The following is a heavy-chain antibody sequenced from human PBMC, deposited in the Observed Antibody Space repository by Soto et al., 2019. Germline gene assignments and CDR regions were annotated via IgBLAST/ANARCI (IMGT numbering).Heavy chain of an antibody. CDR2: ISYDGTKK. CDR1: GFVSNDYD. D-gene: IGHD2-21*01. J-gene: IGHJ5*02. V-gene: IGHV3-30*03. CDR3: SRGIKGGLDA. Sequence: QAQLAESGGGVVQPGRSLRLSCATSGFVSNDYDIHWVRQAPGKGLAWLASISYDGTKKYYAESVKGRFTISRDNSKNTLSLQLNSLGAEDTAVYYCSRGIKGGLDAWGPGTLVTVSS.